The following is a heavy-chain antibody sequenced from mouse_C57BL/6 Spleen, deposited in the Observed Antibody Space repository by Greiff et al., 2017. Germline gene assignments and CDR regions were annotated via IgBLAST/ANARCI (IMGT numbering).Heavy chain of an antibody. Sequence: QVQLQQPGAELVRPGSSVKLSCKASGYTFTSYWMHWVKQRPIQGLEWIGNIDPSDSETHYNQKFKDKATLTVDKSSSTAYMQLSSLTSEDSAVYYCARGAQSDYFDYWGQGTTLTVSS. J-gene: IGHJ2*01. CDR3: ARGAQSDYFDY. V-gene: IGHV1-52*01. CDR2: IDPSDSET. CDR1: GYTFTSYW.